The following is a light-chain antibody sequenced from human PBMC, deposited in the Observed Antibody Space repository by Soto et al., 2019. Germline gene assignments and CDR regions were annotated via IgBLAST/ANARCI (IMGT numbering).Light chain of an antibody. Sequence: DIQMTQSPYSLSASVGDRVTITCRASQRIATYLNWYQHKPGKAPKLLIYESSKLQNGVPSRFSGSGSGTDFTLTISSLQPEDFATYYCQHSYNTPPWTFGQGTKAEIQ. CDR1: QRIATY. J-gene: IGKJ1*01. CDR3: QHSYNTPPWT. CDR2: ESS. V-gene: IGKV1-39*01.